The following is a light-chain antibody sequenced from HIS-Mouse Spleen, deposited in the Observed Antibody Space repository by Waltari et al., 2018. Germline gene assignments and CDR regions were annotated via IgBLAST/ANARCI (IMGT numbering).Light chain of an antibody. J-gene: IGLJ2*01. V-gene: IGLV1-44*01. CDR1: SSNIGSNT. CDR2: SNK. Sequence: QSVLTQPPSASGTPGQRVTISCSGSSSNIGSNTVNWYQQLPGTAPKLLIYSNKQRPSGVPDRFLGSKSGTSASLAISGLQSEDEADYYCVAWDDSLNGLVFGGGTKLTVL. CDR3: VAWDDSLNGLV.